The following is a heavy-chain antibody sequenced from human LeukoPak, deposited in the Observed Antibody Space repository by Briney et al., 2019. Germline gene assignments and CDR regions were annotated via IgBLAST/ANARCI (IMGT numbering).Heavy chain of an antibody. Sequence: ASVKVSCKASVYTFTGHYMHWVSQAPGQGLEWMGWINPNSGETNYAQKFQGRVTITRATSISTAYMELSRLSFDDTAVYYCAREAVIRRIIITTFDYWGQGTLVTVSS. CDR3: AREAVIRRIIITTFDY. CDR2: INPNSGET. CDR1: VYTFTGHY. J-gene: IGHJ4*02. D-gene: IGHD3-10*01. V-gene: IGHV1-2*02.